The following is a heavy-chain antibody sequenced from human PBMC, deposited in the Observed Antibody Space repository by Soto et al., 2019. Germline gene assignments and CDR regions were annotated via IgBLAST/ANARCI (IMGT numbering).Heavy chain of an antibody. J-gene: IGHJ4*02. CDR3: VSVRGYGHASVPYS. Sequence: QAQLVESGGGVVQPGRSLRLSCAASGFAFSSYGMHWVRQAPGTGLEWVAVISYDGSLQHYADSVKGRFTISRDNSKNMGLLQMSSLRAEDTAVYYCVSVRGYGHASVPYSWGQGTLVSVSS. CDR2: ISYDGSLQ. CDR1: GFAFSSYG. D-gene: IGHD3-10*01. V-gene: IGHV3-30*03.